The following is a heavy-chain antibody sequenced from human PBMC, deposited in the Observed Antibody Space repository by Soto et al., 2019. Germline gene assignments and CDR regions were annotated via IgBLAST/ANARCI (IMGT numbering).Heavy chain of an antibody. CDR2: ISHDGNKE. Sequence: PGGSLRLSCAASGFTFSNYGIHWVRQAPGKGLEWVAVISHDGNKEYYADSVKGRFTVSRDNSKNTVYLQMNSLRAEDTAVYYCARDWGGSGSLSHYYYGMDVWGQGTTVTVSS. CDR1: GFTFSNYG. D-gene: IGHD3-10*01. J-gene: IGHJ6*02. CDR3: ARDWGGSGSLSHYYYGMDV. V-gene: IGHV3-30*03.